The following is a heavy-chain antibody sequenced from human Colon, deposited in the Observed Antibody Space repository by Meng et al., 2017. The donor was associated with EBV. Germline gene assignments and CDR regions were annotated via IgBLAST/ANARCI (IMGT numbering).Heavy chain of an antibody. J-gene: IGHJ5*02. D-gene: IGHD6-19*01. CDR3: ARGEPVPGHFLKS. CDR2: INHSGNT. Sequence: QVEPPPGGAGLLKPPEALALTRSVAGGSVSGYYWSWIRQPPGKGLEWIGEINHSGNTNYNPSLKSRVTISIDTSKNQFSLKLSSVTDADTAVYFCARGEPVPGHFLKSWGQGTLVTVSS. V-gene: IGHV4-34*01. CDR1: GGSVSGYY.